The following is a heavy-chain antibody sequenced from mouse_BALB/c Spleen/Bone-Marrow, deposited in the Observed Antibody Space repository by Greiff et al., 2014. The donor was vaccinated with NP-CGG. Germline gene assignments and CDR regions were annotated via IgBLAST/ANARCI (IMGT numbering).Heavy chain of an antibody. V-gene: IGHV1S132*01. CDR2: IFPGTGTT. J-gene: IGHJ1*01. CDR1: GYTFTSYW. D-gene: IGHD1-1*01. CDR3: AREGSRLRGYFDV. Sequence: QVQLQQSGAELVKPGASVKLSCKTSGYTFTSYWIQWVKQRPGQGLGWIGEIFPGTGTTYYNEKFKGKATLTIDTSSSTAYMQLSGLNFEDSAVYFCAREGSRLRGYFDVWGAGTTVTVSS.